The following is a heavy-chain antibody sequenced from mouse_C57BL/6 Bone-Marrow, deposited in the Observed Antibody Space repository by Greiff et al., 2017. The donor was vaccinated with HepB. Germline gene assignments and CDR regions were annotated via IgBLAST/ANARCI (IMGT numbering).Heavy chain of an antibody. CDR2: IDPENGDT. CDR3: TTYYPYYFDY. CDR1: GFNIKDDY. D-gene: IGHD1-1*01. Sequence: VQLQQSGAELVRPGASVKLSCTASGFNIKDDYMHWVKQRPEQGLEWIGWIDPENGDTEYASKFQGKATITADTSSNTAYLQLSSLTSEDTAVYCCTTYYPYYFDYWGQGTTLTVSS. V-gene: IGHV14-4*01. J-gene: IGHJ2*01.